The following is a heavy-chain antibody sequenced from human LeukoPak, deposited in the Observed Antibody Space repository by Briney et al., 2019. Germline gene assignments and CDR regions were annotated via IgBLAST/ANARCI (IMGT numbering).Heavy chain of an antibody. Sequence: PGGSLRLSCAASGFTFSSYGMSWVRQAPGKGLEWVSSINNSGGSTHYADSVKGRFTISRDNAKNSLYLQMNSLRAEDTAVYYCARSYYDFWSGYYGSWFDPWGQGTLVTVSS. J-gene: IGHJ5*02. D-gene: IGHD3-3*01. V-gene: IGHV3-48*01. CDR2: INNSGGST. CDR3: ARSYYDFWSGYYGSWFDP. CDR1: GFTFSSYG.